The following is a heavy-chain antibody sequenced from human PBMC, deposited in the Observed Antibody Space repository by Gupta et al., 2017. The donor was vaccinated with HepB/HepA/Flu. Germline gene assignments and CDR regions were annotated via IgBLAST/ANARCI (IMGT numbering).Heavy chain of an antibody. CDR1: GFTFDDYA. D-gene: IGHD2-21*02. V-gene: IGHV3-9*01. CDR2: ISWISGSI. CDR3: AKCGLVTATNWYFDL. J-gene: IGHJ2*01. Sequence: EVQLVESGGGLVQPGRSLRLSWAASGFTFDDYAMHWVRQAPGKGLEGFSGISWISGSIGYADSVKGRFTISRDNTKNSMYLQMNSLRAEDTVLYYCAKCGLVTATNWYFDLWGRGTLVTVSS.